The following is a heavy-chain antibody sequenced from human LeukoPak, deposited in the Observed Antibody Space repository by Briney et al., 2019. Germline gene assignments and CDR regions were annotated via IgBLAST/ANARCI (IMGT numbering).Heavy chain of an antibody. CDR3: ALATVTTAAFDI. J-gene: IGHJ3*02. Sequence: SVKVSCKASGGTFSSYAISWVRQAPGQGLEWMGRIIPILGLANYAQTFQGRVTITADKSTSTAYMELSSLRSEDTAVYYCALATVTTAAFDIWGQGTMVTVSS. D-gene: IGHD4-17*01. V-gene: IGHV1-69*04. CDR1: GGTFSSYA. CDR2: IIPILGLA.